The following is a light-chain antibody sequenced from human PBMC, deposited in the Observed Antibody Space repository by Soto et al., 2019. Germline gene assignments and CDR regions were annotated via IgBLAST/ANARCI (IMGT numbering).Light chain of an antibody. Sequence: QSALTQPASVSGSPGQSITISCTGTSSDVGGYNYVSWYQQHPGKAPKLMIYDVSNRPSGVSNRFSGSKSGNTASLTISGLQAEDEADYHCSSYTSSSTLWVFGTGTKVTVL. V-gene: IGLV2-14*01. CDR1: SSDVGGYNY. CDR3: SSYTSSSTLWV. CDR2: DVS. J-gene: IGLJ1*01.